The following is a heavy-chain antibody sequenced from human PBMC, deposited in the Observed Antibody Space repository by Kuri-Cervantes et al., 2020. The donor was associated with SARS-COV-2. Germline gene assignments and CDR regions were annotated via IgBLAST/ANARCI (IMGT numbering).Heavy chain of an antibody. V-gene: IGHV5-51*01. D-gene: IGHD4-23*01. CDR3: ARLRLARTVGYGMDV. Sequence: GGSLRLSCKGSGYSFTSYWIGWVRQMPGKGLEWMWIIYPGDSDTRYSPSFQGQVTIPADKSIITAYLQWSSLKASDTAMYYWARLRLARTVGYGMDVWGQGTTVTVSS. CDR1: GYSFTSYW. J-gene: IGHJ6*02. CDR2: IYPGDSDT.